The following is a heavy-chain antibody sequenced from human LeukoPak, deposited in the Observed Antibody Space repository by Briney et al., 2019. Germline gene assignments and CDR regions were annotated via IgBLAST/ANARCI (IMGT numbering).Heavy chain of an antibody. J-gene: IGHJ4*02. D-gene: IGHD1-26*01. CDR1: GFTFSTYG. Sequence: GGSLRLSCAASGFTFSTYGMNWVRQAPGKGLEWVSGISASGRNTYYADSVKGRFTISRDNAKNSLYLQMNSLRAEDTAVYYCARPQWELLLDYWGQGTLVTVSS. CDR3: ARPQWELLLDY. CDR2: ISASGRNT. V-gene: IGHV3-21*01.